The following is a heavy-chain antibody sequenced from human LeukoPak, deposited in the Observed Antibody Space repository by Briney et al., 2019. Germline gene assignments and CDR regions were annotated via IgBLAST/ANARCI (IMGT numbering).Heavy chain of an antibody. Sequence: SETLSLTCAVYGGSLSGYYWSWIRQPPGKGLEWIGEINHSGSTNYNPSLKSRVTISVDTSKNQFSLKLSSVTAADTAVYYCARGQGLRYFDWPHYYYYYGMDVWGQGTTVTVSS. J-gene: IGHJ6*02. D-gene: IGHD3-9*01. V-gene: IGHV4-34*01. CDR2: INHSGST. CDR1: GGSLSGYY. CDR3: ARGQGLRYFDWPHYYYYYGMDV.